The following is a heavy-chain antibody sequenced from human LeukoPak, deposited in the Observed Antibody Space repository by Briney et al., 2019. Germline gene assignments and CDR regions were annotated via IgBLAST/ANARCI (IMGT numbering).Heavy chain of an antibody. Sequence: VASVKVSCKDSGYTFTSYGISWVRQAPGQGLEWMGWISAYNGNTNYAQKLQGRVTMTTDTSTSTAYMELRSLRSDDTAVYYCARDRISLYSGYAPPPGTDAFDIWGQGTMVTVSS. D-gene: IGHD5-12*01. CDR1: GYTFTSYG. J-gene: IGHJ3*02. V-gene: IGHV1-18*01. CDR3: ARDRISLYSGYAPPPGTDAFDI. CDR2: ISAYNGNT.